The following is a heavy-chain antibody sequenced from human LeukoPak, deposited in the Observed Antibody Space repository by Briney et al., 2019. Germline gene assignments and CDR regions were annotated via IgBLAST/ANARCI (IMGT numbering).Heavy chain of an antibody. CDR1: GFTFSSYG. CDR3: AGEVTPLCFDY. V-gene: IGHV3-30*19. Sequence: GGSLRLSCAASGFTFSSYGMHWVRQAPGKGLEWVAVISYDGSNKYYADSVKGRFTISRDNSKNTLYLQMNSLRAEDTAVYYCAGEVTPLCFDYWGQGTLVTVSS. CDR2: ISYDGSNK. J-gene: IGHJ4*02.